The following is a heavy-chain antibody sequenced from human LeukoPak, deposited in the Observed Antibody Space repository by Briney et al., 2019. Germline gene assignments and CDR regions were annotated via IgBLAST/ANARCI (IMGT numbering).Heavy chain of an antibody. CDR1: GYIFTGYY. CDR2: INPNSGGT. V-gene: IGHV1-2*02. J-gene: IGHJ4*02. CDR3: ARGLYDSRGYYHVDY. Sequence: GASVNVSCKASGYIFTGYYIHWVRQAPGQGLEWMGWINPNSGGTKYAQKFQGRATMTRDTSISTGNMELSRLTSDDTAVYYCARGLYDSRGYYHVDYWGQGTLVTVSS. D-gene: IGHD3-22*01.